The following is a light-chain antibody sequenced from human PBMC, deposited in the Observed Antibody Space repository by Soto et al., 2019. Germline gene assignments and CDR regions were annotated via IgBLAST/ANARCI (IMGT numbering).Light chain of an antibody. CDR1: QSVSNN. Sequence: EIVMTQSPATLSVSPGERVTLSCRASQSVSNNLAWYQHKPGQAPRLLIYGASTRATGIPARFSGSGSGTGFTLTISSLQSEDFAVYSCQQYNNWPHTFGQGTKLEIK. V-gene: IGKV3-15*01. J-gene: IGKJ2*01. CDR3: QQYNNWPHT. CDR2: GAS.